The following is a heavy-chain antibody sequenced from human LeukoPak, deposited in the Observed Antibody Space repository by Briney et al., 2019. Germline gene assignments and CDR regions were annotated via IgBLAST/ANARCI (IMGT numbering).Heavy chain of an antibody. J-gene: IGHJ4*02. Sequence: GGSLRLSCAASGFTFSSYAMNWVRQAPGKGLEWVSAISGSGGSTYYADSVKGRFTISRDNAKNSLFLQLNSLRAEDTAVYYCARDFLEWLPYSWDQGTLVTVSS. CDR1: GFTFSSYA. CDR3: ARDFLEWLPYS. CDR2: ISGSGGST. D-gene: IGHD3-3*01. V-gene: IGHV3-23*01.